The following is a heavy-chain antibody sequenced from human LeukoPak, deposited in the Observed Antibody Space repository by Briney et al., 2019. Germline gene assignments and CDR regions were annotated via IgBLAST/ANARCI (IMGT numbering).Heavy chain of an antibody. CDR3: AKWGDYDVLTGYYVSDY. V-gene: IGHV3-23*01. CDR1: GFTFSNYA. D-gene: IGHD3-9*01. CDR2: ITGSGGNT. Sequence: GASLRLSCAASGFTFSNYAMSWVRQAPGKGLEWVSAITGSGGNTYYADSVKGRFTISRDNSRNTVFLQMNSLRAEDTAVYYCAKWGDYDVLTGYYVSDYWGQGTLVTVSS. J-gene: IGHJ4*02.